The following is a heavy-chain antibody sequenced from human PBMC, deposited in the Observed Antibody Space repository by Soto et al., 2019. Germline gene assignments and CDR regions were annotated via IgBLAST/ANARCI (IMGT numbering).Heavy chain of an antibody. D-gene: IGHD3-10*01. Sequence: QVQLVESGGGVGQPGRSLRLSCASSGFRFSDYAIHWVRQAPGKGLEWVAVISYDGSNRYYGDSVKGRFTIIRDNSMDTLYLEMNSMRADDTAVYYCTRDSGFGQYFGQNDNWGQGTLVIVSS. J-gene: IGHJ1*01. V-gene: IGHV3-30*03. CDR3: TRDSGFGQYFGQNDN. CDR2: ISYDGSNR. CDR1: GFRFSDYA.